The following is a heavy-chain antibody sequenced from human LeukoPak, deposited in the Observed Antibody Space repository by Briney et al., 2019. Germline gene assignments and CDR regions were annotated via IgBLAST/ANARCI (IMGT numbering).Heavy chain of an antibody. CDR1: GFTFSNYT. V-gene: IGHV3-21*01. CDR3: ASSRGYFDWLLPAFDI. J-gene: IGHJ3*02. CDR2: ISSSSSYI. D-gene: IGHD3-9*01. Sequence: GGSLRLSCAASGFTFSNYTMNWVRQAPGKGLEWVSSISSSSSYIYYADSVKGRFTISRDNAKNSLYLQMNSLRAEDTAVYYCASSRGYFDWLLPAFDIWGQGTMVTVSS.